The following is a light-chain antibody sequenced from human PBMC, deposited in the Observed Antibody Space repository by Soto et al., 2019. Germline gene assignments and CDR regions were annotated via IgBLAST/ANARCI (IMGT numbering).Light chain of an antibody. CDR3: QQYNNWWT. V-gene: IGKV3-15*01. J-gene: IGKJ1*01. CDR1: QSVSSSY. Sequence: DIVLTQSPGTLSLSPGERATLSCRASQSVSSSYLAWYQQKPGQAPRLLIYGASTRATGIPARFSGSGSGTEFTLTISSLQSEDFAVYYCQQYNNWWTVGQGTKVDIK. CDR2: GAS.